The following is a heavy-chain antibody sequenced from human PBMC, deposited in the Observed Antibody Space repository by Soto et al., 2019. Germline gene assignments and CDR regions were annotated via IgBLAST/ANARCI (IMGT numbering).Heavy chain of an antibody. D-gene: IGHD1-1*01. CDR1: GFIFSSYS. Sequence: EVQLVESGGRLVKPGGSLRLSCAASGFIFSSYSMNWVRQAPGKGLEWVASISSSIDYIYYADSVKGRFAISRDNAKNSVYLQMNSLRAEDTAVYYCARGGKEAVTGGWFDPWGQGTLVTVSS. CDR3: ARGGKEAVTGGWFDP. J-gene: IGHJ5*02. V-gene: IGHV3-21*01. CDR2: ISSSIDYI.